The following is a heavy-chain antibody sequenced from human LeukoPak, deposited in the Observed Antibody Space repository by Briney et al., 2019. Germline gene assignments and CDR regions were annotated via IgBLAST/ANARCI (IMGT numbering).Heavy chain of an antibody. J-gene: IGHJ5*02. CDR2: ISWNGGSI. D-gene: IGHD2-8*01. V-gene: IGHV3-9*01. CDR3: AKAEGFFGGYYDH. CDR1: GFTFDDFA. Sequence: PGRSLRLSCAASGFTFDDFAIHWVRQAPGKGLEWVSGISWNGGSIEYADSVKGRFTISRDNAKNSLYLQMNSLRTEDTAFYYCAKAEGFFGGYYDHWGQGTLVTVSS.